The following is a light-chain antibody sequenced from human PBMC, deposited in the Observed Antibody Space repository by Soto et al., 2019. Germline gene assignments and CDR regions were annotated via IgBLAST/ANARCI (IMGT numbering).Light chain of an antibody. Sequence: QAVVTQEPSLTVSPGGTVTLTCGSSTGDVTSVHYPYWFQQKPGQAPTTLIYDTSSKNSWTPARFSGSIVGGKAALTLSGAQPEDETDYYCLLAYGSIRVFGGGTKVTVL. J-gene: IGLJ3*02. CDR3: LLAYGSIRV. CDR2: DTS. CDR1: TGDVTSVHY. V-gene: IGLV7-46*01.